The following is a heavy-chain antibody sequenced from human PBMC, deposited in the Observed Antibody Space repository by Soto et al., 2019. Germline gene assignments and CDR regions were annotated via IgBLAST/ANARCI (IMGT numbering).Heavy chain of an antibody. CDR3: AREKAVPGTTVDY. CDR1: GFSLSSYW. D-gene: IGHD6-19*01. J-gene: IGHJ4*02. V-gene: IGHV3-74*01. CDR2: IQSDGSST. Sequence: EVQLVESGGGSVQPGGSLRLSCAASGFSLSSYWMHWVRQVPGKWLVWVSRIQSDGSSTNYADSVKGRFTISKDNAKNTLYLQMDSLRVEDTAVYYCAREKAVPGTTVDYWGQGTLVTVSS.